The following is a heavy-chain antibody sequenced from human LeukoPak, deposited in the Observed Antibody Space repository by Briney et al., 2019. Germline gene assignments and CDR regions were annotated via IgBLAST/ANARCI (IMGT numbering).Heavy chain of an antibody. CDR3: AREGYSYGIRAFDI. V-gene: IGHV4-39*07. CDR2: IYYSGST. Sequence: KPSETLSLTCTVSGGSISSSSYYWGWIRQPRGKGLEWIGSIYYSGSTYYNPSLKCRVTISVDTSKNQFSLKLSSVTAADTAVYYCAREGYSYGIRAFDIWGQGTMVTVSS. CDR1: GGSISSSSYY. D-gene: IGHD5-18*01. J-gene: IGHJ3*02.